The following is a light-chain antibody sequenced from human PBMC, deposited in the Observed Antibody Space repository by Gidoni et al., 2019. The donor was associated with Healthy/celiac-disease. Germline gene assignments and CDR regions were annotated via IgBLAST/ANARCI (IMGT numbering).Light chain of an antibody. CDR2: WAS. J-gene: IGKJ2*02. CDR1: QSVLYSSNNKNY. Sequence: DIVMTQSPDSLAVSLGERATINCKSSQSVLYSSNNKNYLAWYQQKPGQPPKLLISWASTRESGVPDRFSGSGSGTDFTLTISSLQAEDVAVYYCQQYYSTPWTFGQGTKLEIK. CDR3: QQYYSTPWT. V-gene: IGKV4-1*01.